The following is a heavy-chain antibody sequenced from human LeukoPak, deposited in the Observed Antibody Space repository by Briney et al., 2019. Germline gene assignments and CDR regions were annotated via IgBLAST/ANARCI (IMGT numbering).Heavy chain of an antibody. J-gene: IGHJ5*02. CDR3: ARDFGSGPTVWFDP. Sequence: PGGSLRLSCAASGFTFSTYWMHWVRQAPGKGLVWVSRINSDGSSTDYADSVKGRFTMSRDNAKTTLYLQMDSLRAEDTAVYYCARDFGSGPTVWFDPWGQGTLVTVSS. CDR2: INSDGSST. V-gene: IGHV3-74*01. CDR1: GFTFSTYW. D-gene: IGHD3-10*01.